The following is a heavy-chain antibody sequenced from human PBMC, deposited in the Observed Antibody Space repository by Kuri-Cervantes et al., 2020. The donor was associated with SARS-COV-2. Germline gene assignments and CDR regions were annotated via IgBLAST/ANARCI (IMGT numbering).Heavy chain of an antibody. CDR1: GGSNSSSSYY. Sequence: SETLSLTSTVAGGSNSSSSYYWGWIRQPPGKGLEWIGSIYSSGSTYYSPSLKSRVTISVDTSKNQFSLKLSSVTAADTAVYYCARGGGGSSWYFDYWGQGTLVTVSS. V-gene: IGHV4-39*07. CDR3: ARGGGGSSWYFDY. J-gene: IGHJ4*02. CDR2: IYSSGST. D-gene: IGHD6-13*01.